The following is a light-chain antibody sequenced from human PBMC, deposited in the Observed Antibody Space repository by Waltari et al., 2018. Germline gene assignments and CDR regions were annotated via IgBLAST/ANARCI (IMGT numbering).Light chain of an antibody. CDR2: EVN. CDR1: GSDGGSYNL. J-gene: IGLJ2*01. CDR3: CSFATNSIVL. V-gene: IGLV2-23*02. Sequence: QSALTQPAAVSGSPGQSITISCSGTGSDGGSYNLVSWYQQHPGKAPKLIIYEVNMGPSWGSDRCSGSKSGVTASLPISGLHAEDEAVYFCCSFATNSIVLFGGGTKLTVL.